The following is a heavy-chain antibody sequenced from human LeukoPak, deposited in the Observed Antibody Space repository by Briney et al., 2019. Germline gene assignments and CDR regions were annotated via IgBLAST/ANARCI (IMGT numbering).Heavy chain of an antibody. CDR2: ILCDGSIE. Sequence: PGRSLRLSCAASGFTFEKYAMHWVRQAPGKGLEWVAPILCDGSIENSEDLWRGGFIMSRDNSKNTVFLKMNSLRIEETAVYYCERGQIMGSYNLMDYWGQGTLVTVSS. J-gene: IGHJ4*02. D-gene: IGHD5-24*01. CDR3: ERGQIMGSYNLMDY. CDR1: GFTFEKYA. V-gene: IGHV3-30*03.